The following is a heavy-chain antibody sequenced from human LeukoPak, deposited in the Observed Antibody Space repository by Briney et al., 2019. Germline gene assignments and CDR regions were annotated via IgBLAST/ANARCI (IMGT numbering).Heavy chain of an antibody. CDR1: GVSIRSTSYY. CDR3: ASGYFVHTFDF. J-gene: IGHJ4*02. V-gene: IGHV4-39*01. D-gene: IGHD2-2*03. Sequence: SETLSLTCTVSGVSIRSTSYYWGWIRQPPGKGLEWIGSIYFSGNTYYNPSLKTRVTISIDTSKNQFSLKLTSVTAADTAIFYCASGYFVHTFDFWGQGTLGTVSS. CDR2: IYFSGNT.